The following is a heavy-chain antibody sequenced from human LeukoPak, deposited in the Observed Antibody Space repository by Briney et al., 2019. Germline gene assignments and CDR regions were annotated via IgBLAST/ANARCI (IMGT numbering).Heavy chain of an antibody. CDR3: ARVDYGDYVGAFDI. CDR1: GFTVSSNY. D-gene: IGHD4-17*01. V-gene: IGHV3-53*01. CDR2: IYSGGST. Sequence: GGSLRLSCAASGFTVSSNYMSWVRKAPGKGLEWVSVIYSGGSTYYADSVKGRFTISRDNSKNTLYLQMNSLRAEDTAVYYCARVDYGDYVGAFDIWGQGTMVTVSS. J-gene: IGHJ3*02.